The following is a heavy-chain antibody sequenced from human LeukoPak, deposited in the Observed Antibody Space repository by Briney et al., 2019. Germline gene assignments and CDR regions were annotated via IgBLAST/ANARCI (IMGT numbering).Heavy chain of an antibody. J-gene: IGHJ4*02. CDR2: IIPIFGTA. D-gene: IGHD3-22*01. CDR3: AREVGGAYYYDSSGYYYFDY. V-gene: IGHV1-69*05. Sequence: SVKVSCKASGGTFSSYAISWVRQAPGQGLEWMGRIIPIFGTANYAQKFQGRVTITTDESTSTGYMELSSLRSEDTAVYYCAREVGGAYYYDSSGYYYFDYWGQGTLVTVSS. CDR1: GGTFSSYA.